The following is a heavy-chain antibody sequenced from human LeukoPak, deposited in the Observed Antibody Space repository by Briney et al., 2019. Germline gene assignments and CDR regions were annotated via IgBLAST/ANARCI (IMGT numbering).Heavy chain of an antibody. J-gene: IGHJ3*02. Sequence: GSLRLSCAASGFTVSSNYMSWVRQAPGKGLEWIGEINHSGSTNYNPSLKSRVTISVDTSKNQFSLKLSSVTAADTAVYYCARGRSADAFDIWGQGTMVTVSS. CDR1: GFTVSSNY. V-gene: IGHV4-34*01. CDR2: INHSGST. CDR3: ARGRSADAFDI.